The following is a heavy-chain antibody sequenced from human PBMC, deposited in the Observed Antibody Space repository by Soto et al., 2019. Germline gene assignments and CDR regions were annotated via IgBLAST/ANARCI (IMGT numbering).Heavy chain of an antibody. Sequence: GASVKVSCKASGYTFTGYYMHWVRQATGQGLEWIGWMNPNSGNTGYAQKFQGRVTMTRNTSISTAYMELSSLRSEDTAVYYCARVPNRYYDFWSGYYLNWFDPWGQGTLVTVSS. V-gene: IGHV1-8*02. J-gene: IGHJ5*02. CDR2: MNPNSGNT. CDR3: ARVPNRYYDFWSGYYLNWFDP. CDR1: GYTFTGYY. D-gene: IGHD3-3*01.